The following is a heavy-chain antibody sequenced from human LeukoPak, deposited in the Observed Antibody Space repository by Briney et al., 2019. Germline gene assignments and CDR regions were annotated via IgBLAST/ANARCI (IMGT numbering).Heavy chain of an antibody. V-gene: IGHV4-4*02. Sequence: SETLSLTCAVSGDSISSNNWWSWVRQPPGKGLEWIGEIYHSGSTNYNPSLKSRVTISVDTSKNQFSLKLSSVTAADTAVYYCARGSYDFWSGSLYYYYYYMDVWGKGTTVTVSS. J-gene: IGHJ6*03. CDR2: IYHSGST. CDR1: GDSISSNNW. D-gene: IGHD3-3*01. CDR3: ARGSYDFWSGSLYYYYYYMDV.